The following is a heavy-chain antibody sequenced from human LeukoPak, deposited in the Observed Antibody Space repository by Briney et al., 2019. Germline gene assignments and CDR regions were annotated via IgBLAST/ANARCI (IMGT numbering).Heavy chain of an antibody. D-gene: IGHD2-2*02. J-gene: IGHJ4*02. Sequence: GASLKISCKGSGYTYTKSWIAWVRQMPGKGLELMGIINPLDSETRYSPPFQGQVTISVDKSISTAYLQWNSLKASDTAMYYCARQGCTTTSCHTIDYWGQGTLVTVSS. CDR3: ARQGCTTTSCHTIDY. V-gene: IGHV5-51*01. CDR2: INPLDSET. CDR1: GYTYTKSW.